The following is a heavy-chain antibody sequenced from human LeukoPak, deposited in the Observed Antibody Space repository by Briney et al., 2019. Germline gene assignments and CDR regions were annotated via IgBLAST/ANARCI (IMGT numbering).Heavy chain of an antibody. D-gene: IGHD2-21*01. Sequence: SETLSLTCTVSGGSIFSYYWSWIRQPPGKGLEWMGYIYYSGSNNYNPSLKSRVTISVDTSKNQFSLRVSSVTAEDTAVYYCARHLNNCGDDCFIFDYWGQGTLVTASS. V-gene: IGHV4-59*08. CDR2: IYYSGSN. J-gene: IGHJ4*02. CDR3: ARHLNNCGDDCFIFDY. CDR1: GGSIFSYY.